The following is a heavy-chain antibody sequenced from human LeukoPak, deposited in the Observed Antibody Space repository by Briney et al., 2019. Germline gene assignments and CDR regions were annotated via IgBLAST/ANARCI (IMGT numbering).Heavy chain of an antibody. D-gene: IGHD2-15*01. CDR1: GFIFDNFA. J-gene: IGHJ5*01. Sequence: GGSLRLSCAASGFIFDNFAIHWVRQAPGKGLEWVSIVSFDGMNNFYADSVKGRFIVSRDSSNNTVYLHMNSLRPDDTAVYFCARDRNVVGADFDSWGQGTLVTVSS. V-gene: IGHV3-30*03. CDR3: ARDRNVVGADFDS. CDR2: VSFDGMNN.